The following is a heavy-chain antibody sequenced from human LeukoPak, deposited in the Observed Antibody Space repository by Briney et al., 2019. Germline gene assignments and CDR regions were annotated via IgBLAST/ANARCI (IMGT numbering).Heavy chain of an antibody. CDR3: TVTTKGY. J-gene: IGHJ4*02. CDR1: GFTFSSYA. V-gene: IGHV3-30*04. D-gene: IGHD4-11*01. Sequence: GRSLRLSCAASGFTFSSYAMHWVRQAPGKGLEWVAVISYDGSNKYYADSVKGRFTISRDNSKNTLYLQMNSLRAEDTATYYCTVTTKGYWGQGTLVTVSS. CDR2: ISYDGSNK.